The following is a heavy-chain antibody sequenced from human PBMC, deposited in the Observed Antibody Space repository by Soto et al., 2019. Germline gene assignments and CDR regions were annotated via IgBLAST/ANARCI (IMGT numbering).Heavy chain of an antibody. J-gene: IGHJ4*02. CDR3: EVRPGYSTGGDY. CDR2: VYNDGDST. Sequence: EVQLVESGGGLVQPGGSLSLSCAASGLTFRTYWVIWVRQAPGKGLVWVSRVYNDGDSTLHAASVAGRFTISRDNAKNTVYLQMSDLSVDDTAMYYCEVRPGYSTGGDYLGRGTLVTVSS. CDR1: GLTFRTYW. D-gene: IGHD2-15*01. V-gene: IGHV3-74*03.